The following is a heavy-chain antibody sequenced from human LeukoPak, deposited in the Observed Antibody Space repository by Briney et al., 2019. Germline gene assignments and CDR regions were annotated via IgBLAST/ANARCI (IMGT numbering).Heavy chain of an antibody. D-gene: IGHD4-11*01. CDR1: GYTFTGYY. CDR2: INPNSGGT. V-gene: IGHV1-2*02. CDR3: ARDDYSKGAQDV. Sequence: GESLKISCKGSGYTFTGYYMHWVRQAPGQGLEWMGWINPNSGGTNYAQKFQGRVTMTRDTSISTAYMELSRLRSDDTAVYYCARDDYSKGAQDVWGKGTTVTVSS. J-gene: IGHJ6*04.